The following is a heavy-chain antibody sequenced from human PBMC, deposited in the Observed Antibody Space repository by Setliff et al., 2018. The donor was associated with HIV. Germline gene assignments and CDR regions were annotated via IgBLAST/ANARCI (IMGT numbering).Heavy chain of an antibody. CDR2: IIPMFGTT. D-gene: IGHD5-12*01. V-gene: IGHV1-69*13. Sequence: ASVKVSCKVSGGSFSSFAISWVRQAPGHGLEWMGGIIPMFGTTNYAQKLQGRVTLSADESTSTAYMQLSSLTSEDTAVYYCARGRWLQSFDYWGQGTLVTVSS. CDR3: ARGRWLQSFDY. CDR1: GGSFSSFA. J-gene: IGHJ4*02.